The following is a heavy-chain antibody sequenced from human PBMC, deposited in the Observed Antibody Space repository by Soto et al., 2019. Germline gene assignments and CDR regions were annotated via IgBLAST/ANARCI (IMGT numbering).Heavy chain of an antibody. CDR1: GGTFSSYA. Sequence: ASVKVSCKASGGTFSSYAISWVRQAPGQGLEWMGGIIPIFGTANYAQKFQGRVTITADESTGTAYMELSSLRSEDTAVYYCAREGGMYSSSWYVGYGMDVWGQGTTVTVSS. CDR3: AREGGMYSSSWYVGYGMDV. V-gene: IGHV1-69*13. D-gene: IGHD6-13*01. CDR2: IIPIFGTA. J-gene: IGHJ6*02.